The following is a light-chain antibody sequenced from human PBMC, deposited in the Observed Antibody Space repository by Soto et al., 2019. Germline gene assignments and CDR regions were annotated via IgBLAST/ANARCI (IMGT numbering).Light chain of an antibody. J-gene: IGKJ4*01. CDR1: QSVSSN. CDR2: DAS. Sequence: ELVLTQSPATLSVYPGERATLSCRASQSVSSNLAWYQQKPGQAPRLLIYDASTRATGISARFSGSGYGTEFTLTISSLQSEDFAVYFCQQCRNWPLTFGGGTKVDIK. CDR3: QQCRNWPLT. V-gene: IGKV3-15*01.